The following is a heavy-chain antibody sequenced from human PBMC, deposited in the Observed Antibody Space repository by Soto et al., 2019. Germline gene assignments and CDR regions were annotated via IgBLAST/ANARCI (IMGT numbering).Heavy chain of an antibody. V-gene: IGHV3-49*03. Sequence: GGSLRLSCTASGFTFGDYAMSWFRQAPGKGLEWVGFIRSKAYGGTTEYAASVKGRFTISRDDSKSIAYLQMNSLKTEDTAVYYCTPRGPRSGWWVDYWGQGTLVTVSS. CDR3: TPRGPRSGWWVDY. CDR2: IRSKAYGGTT. D-gene: IGHD6-19*01. J-gene: IGHJ4*02. CDR1: GFTFGDYA.